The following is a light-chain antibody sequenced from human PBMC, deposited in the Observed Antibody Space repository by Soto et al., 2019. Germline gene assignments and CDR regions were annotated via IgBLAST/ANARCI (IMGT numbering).Light chain of an antibody. CDR1: QSISRW. V-gene: IGKV1-5*01. CDR2: DAS. J-gene: IGKJ2*02. CDR3: QQYNSYSST. Sequence: DIQMTQSPSTLSAFVGDRVTITCRASQSISRWFACYQQKPGKAPELMIYDASTLESGVPSRFSGSGSGTEFTITINSLKPDDFASYYCQQYNSYSSTFGQGTKLEIK.